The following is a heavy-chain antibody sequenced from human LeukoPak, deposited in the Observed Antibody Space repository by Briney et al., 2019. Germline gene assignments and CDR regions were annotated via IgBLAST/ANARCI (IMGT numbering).Heavy chain of an antibody. D-gene: IGHD1-26*01. V-gene: IGHV1-69*05. CDR3: AREVSYGGGGYYFDY. J-gene: IGHJ4*02. Sequence: SVKVSCKASGGTFSSYAISWVRQAPGQGLEWMGRIIPIFGTANYAQKFQGRVTITTDESTSTAYMELSSLRSEDTAVYYCAREVSYGGGGYYFDYWGQGTLVTVSS. CDR2: IIPIFGTA. CDR1: GGTFSSYA.